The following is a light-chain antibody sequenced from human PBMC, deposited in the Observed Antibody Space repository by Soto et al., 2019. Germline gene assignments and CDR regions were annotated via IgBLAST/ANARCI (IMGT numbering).Light chain of an antibody. CDR2: GNS. CDR3: QSYDSSLSGVV. Sequence: QSVLTQPPSVSGAPGQRVTISCTGSSSNIGAGYDVHWYQQLPGTAPKLLIYGNSNRPSGVPDRFSGSMSGTSASLAITGLQAEDEADDYCQSYDSSLSGVVFGGGTKLTVL. CDR1: SSNIGAGYD. V-gene: IGLV1-40*01. J-gene: IGLJ2*01.